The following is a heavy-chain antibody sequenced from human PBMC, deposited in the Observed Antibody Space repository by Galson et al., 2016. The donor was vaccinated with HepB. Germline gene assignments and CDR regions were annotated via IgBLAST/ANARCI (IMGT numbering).Heavy chain of an antibody. CDR1: GGSFSTYG. J-gene: IGHJ6*02. CDR3: ARPKQDYSLYAMDF. V-gene: IGHV1-69*13. D-gene: IGHD3-16*01. Sequence: SVKVSCKASGGSFSTYGISWVRQAPGQGLEWMGGIIPTFRTPNYAQKLQGRVTITADESTSTVYMELSRLTSEDTAVYYCARPKQDYSLYAMDFWGQGTTITVSS. CDR2: IIPTFRTP.